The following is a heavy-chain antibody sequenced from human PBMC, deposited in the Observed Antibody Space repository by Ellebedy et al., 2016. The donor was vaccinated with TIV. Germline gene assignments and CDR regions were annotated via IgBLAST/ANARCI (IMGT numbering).Heavy chain of an antibody. V-gene: IGHV3-21*01. CDR1: GFTFSNYN. CDR3: ARDMGYSSGWHYFDY. J-gene: IGHJ4*02. CDR2: ISGSSTYI. D-gene: IGHD6-19*01. Sequence: PGGSLRLSCAASGFTFSNYNMNWVRQAPGKGLEWLSSISGSSTYIYSADSLKGRFTISRDNAKNSLYLQMNSLRAEDTAVYYCARDMGYSSGWHYFDYWGLGTLVTVSS.